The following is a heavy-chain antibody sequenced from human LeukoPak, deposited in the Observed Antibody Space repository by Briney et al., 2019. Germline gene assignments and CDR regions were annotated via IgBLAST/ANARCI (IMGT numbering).Heavy chain of an antibody. D-gene: IGHD3-22*01. CDR2: IIPIFGTA. J-gene: IGHJ4*02. Sequence: SVKVSCTASVGNFSSYASSWVRQAPGRGLDWMGGIIPIFGTANYAQKYQGRVTITADESTSTAYMELSSLRSEDTAVYYCARDDSSGYCLNVDWGQGTLVTVSS. CDR3: ARDDSSGYCLNVD. CDR1: VGNFSSYA. V-gene: IGHV1-69*13.